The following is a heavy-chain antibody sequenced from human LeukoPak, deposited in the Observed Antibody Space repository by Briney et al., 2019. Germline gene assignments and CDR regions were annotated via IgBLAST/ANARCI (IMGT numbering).Heavy chain of an antibody. V-gene: IGHV3-53*01. J-gene: IGHJ6*03. CDR3: ARANSGWYVYYYYYMDV. CDR1: GFTVSSNY. CDR2: IYSGGST. Sequence: GGSLRLSCAASGFTVSSNYMSWVRQAPGKGLEWVSVIYSGGSTYYADSVKGRFTISRDNSKNTLYLQMNSLRAEDTAVYYCARANSGWYVYYYYYMDVWGKGTTVTVSS. D-gene: IGHD6-19*01.